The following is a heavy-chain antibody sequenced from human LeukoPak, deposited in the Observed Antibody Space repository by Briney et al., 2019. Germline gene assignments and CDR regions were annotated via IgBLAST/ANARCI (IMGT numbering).Heavy chain of an antibody. CDR1: GGSFSGYY. CDR2: INHSGST. J-gene: IGHJ4*02. Sequence: PSETLSLTCAVYGGSFSGYYWSWIRQPPGKGLEWIGEINHSGSTNYNPSLKSRVTISVDTSKNQFSLKLSSVTAADTAVYYCARDFRYYDSSGYYETFVDYWGQGTLVTVSS. CDR3: ARDFRYYDSSGYYETFVDY. D-gene: IGHD3-22*01. V-gene: IGHV4-34*01.